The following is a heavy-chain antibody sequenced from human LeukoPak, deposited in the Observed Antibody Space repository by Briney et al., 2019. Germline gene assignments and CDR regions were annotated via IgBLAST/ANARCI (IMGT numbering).Heavy chain of an antibody. CDR3: ARTTEGGYTYDYFYYYYMDV. CDR1: GDSISTSSSY. V-gene: IGHV4-61*01. J-gene: IGHJ6*03. D-gene: IGHD5-18*01. CDR2: IYYSGST. Sequence: SETLSLTCSVSGDSISTSSSYWSWIRQPPGKGLEWIGCIYYSGSTNYNPSLKSRVTISLDTSKNQFSLKLSSVTAADTAVYYCARTTEGGYTYDYFYYYYMDVWGKGTTVTISS.